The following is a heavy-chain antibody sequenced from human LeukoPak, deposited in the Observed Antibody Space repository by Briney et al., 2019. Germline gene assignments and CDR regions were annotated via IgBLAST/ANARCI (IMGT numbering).Heavy chain of an antibody. Sequence: NPSQTLSLTCTVSGASISSGSYYWSWIRQPPGKGLEWIGEINHSGSTNYNPSLKSRVTISVDTSKNQFSLKLSSVTAADTAVYYCAREIPGYSSSWYDTWGQGTLVTVSS. D-gene: IGHD6-13*01. CDR2: INHSGST. CDR3: AREIPGYSSSWYDT. V-gene: IGHV4-39*07. J-gene: IGHJ5*02. CDR1: GASISSGSYY.